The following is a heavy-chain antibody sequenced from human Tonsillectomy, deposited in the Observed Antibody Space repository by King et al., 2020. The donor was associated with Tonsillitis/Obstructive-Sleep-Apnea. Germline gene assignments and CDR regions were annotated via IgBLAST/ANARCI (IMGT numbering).Heavy chain of an antibody. V-gene: IGHV1-2*02. CDR2: INPNSGGT. CDR1: GYTFTGYY. Sequence: EQLVQSGAEVKKPGASVKVSCKTSGYTFTGYYMHWVRQAPGQGLEWMGWINPNSGGTNYAQKFQGRVTMTRDTSISTAYMELSRLRSDDTAVYYCARDPPGFGENYFDYWGQGTLVTVSS. D-gene: IGHD3-10*01. J-gene: IGHJ4*02. CDR3: ARDPPGFGENYFDY.